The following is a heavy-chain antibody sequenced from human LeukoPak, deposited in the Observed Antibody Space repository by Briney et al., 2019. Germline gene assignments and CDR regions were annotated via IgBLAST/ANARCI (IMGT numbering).Heavy chain of an antibody. D-gene: IGHD3-22*01. CDR2: ISSSSSYI. J-gene: IGHJ6*02. CDR1: GFTFSSYS. CDR3: ARDQDDSSGYYPPGYYYYGMDV. V-gene: IGHV3-21*01. Sequence: GGSLRLSCAASGFTFSSYSMNWVRQAPGKGLEWVSSISSSSSYIYYADSVKGRFAISRDNAKNSLYLQMNSLRAEDTAVYYCARDQDDSSGYYPPGYYYYGMDVWGQGTTVTVSS.